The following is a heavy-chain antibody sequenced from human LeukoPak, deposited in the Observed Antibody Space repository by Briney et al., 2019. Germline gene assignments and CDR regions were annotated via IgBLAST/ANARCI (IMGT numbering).Heavy chain of an antibody. V-gene: IGHV3-74*01. J-gene: IGHJ4*02. Sequence: GGSLRLSCAASGFTFSSYWMHWVRQAPGKGVVWVSHINNDGSSTNYADSVKGRFTISRDNAKNTLYLQMNSLRAEDTAVYYCVRDPPAALELFDFWGQGTLVTVSS. CDR1: GFTFSSYW. D-gene: IGHD1-7*01. CDR2: INNDGSST. CDR3: VRDPPAALELFDF.